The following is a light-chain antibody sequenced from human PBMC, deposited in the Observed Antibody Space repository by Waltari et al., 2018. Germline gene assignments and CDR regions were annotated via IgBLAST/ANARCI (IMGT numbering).Light chain of an antibody. Sequence: SYVLTQSPSMSVAPGKTARITCRGDGIGSKSVHWYQQKTGQAPVLVVHNDNDRPSGIPERFSGSNSGNTATLTISRVEAGDEADYYCQVWDSSSEHYVFGTGTRVTVL. CDR3: QVWDSSSEHYV. CDR1: GIGSKS. J-gene: IGLJ1*01. V-gene: IGLV3-21*03. CDR2: NDN.